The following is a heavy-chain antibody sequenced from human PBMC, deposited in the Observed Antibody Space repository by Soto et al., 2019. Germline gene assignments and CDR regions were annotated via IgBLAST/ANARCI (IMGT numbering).Heavy chain of an antibody. Sequence: GGLLRLWCPGSGFTFGDYYRTWIRQAPGKGLEWVSYISYGSSYTNYADSVKGRFTISRDKAKNSLFLQMNNLRTEDTAVYFCARDPNNSSSWWLDPWGRGALVTVSS. CDR1: GFTFGDYY. CDR2: ISYGSSYT. CDR3: ARDPNNSSSWWLDP. D-gene: IGHD6-6*01. J-gene: IGHJ5*02. V-gene: IGHV3-11*06.